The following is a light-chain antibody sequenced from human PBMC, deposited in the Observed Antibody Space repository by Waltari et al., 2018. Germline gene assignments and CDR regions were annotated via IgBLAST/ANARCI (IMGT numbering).Light chain of an antibody. V-gene: IGKV3-20*01. CDR1: QIISHY. Sequence: ELVLMQSPGSLALSTREGATLSCRARQIISHYLAWYQQKPGQAPRLLIYHASSRATGIPDRFSGSGSGTDFSLTISRLEPEDCAVYYCQHYVNLPATFGQGTKVEIK. J-gene: IGKJ1*01. CDR2: HAS. CDR3: QHYVNLPAT.